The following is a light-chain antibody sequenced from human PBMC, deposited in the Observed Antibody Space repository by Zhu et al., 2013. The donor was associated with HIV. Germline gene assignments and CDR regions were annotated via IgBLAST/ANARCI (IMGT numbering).Light chain of an antibody. J-gene: IGKJ2*01. CDR1: QSINRW. CDR3: QHYGTPPYT. CDR2: DAS. V-gene: IGKV1-5*01. Sequence: DIQMTQSPSTLSASVGDRVTITCRASQSINRWLVWYQQKPGKAPKVLIFDASILHSGVPSRFSGSGSGTEFTLTISRLEAEDFAVYYCQHYGTPPYTLVQGT.